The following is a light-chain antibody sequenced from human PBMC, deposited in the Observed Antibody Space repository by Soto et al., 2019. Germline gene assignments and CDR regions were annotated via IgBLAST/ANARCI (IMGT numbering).Light chain of an antibody. V-gene: IGKV3-11*01. CDR3: QQRSNWPPIT. J-gene: IGKJ5*01. CDR1: QSVSSS. CDR2: DAS. Sequence: EIVLTHSPATLSLSPGERATLSFRSSQSVSSSLAWYQQKPGQAPRLLIYDASNRATGIPARFSGSGSGTDFTLTISSLEPEDFAVYYCQQRSNWPPITFGQGTRLEIK.